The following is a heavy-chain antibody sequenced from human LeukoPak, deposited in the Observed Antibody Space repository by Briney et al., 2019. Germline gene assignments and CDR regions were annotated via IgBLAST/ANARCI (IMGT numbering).Heavy chain of an antibody. D-gene: IGHD5-24*01. V-gene: IGHV1-2*02. CDR2: INPNSGGT. J-gene: IGHJ4*02. Sequence: ASVKVSCKASGYTFTDYYVHWVRQAPGQGLEWMGWINPNSGGTNFAQKFQGRVAMTRDTSISTAYMELGSLRSDDTAVYYCARARWQRVPYLDSWGQGTLVTVSS. CDR3: ARARWQRVPYLDS. CDR1: GYTFTDYY.